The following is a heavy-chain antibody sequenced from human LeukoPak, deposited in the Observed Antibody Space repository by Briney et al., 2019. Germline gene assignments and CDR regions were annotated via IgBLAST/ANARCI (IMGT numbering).Heavy chain of an antibody. J-gene: IGHJ6*03. CDR3: ARDKQLDWAHYYYYYMDV. CDR2: INHSGGST. D-gene: IGHD1-1*01. Sequence: ASVTVSFKASGYTFTNYYMHWVRQAPGQGLEWMGIINHSGGSTSYAQKFQGRVTMTRDTSINTAYMELSRLRSDDTAVYYCARDKQLDWAHYYYYYMDVWGKGTTVTVSS. V-gene: IGHV1-46*01. CDR1: GYTFTNYY.